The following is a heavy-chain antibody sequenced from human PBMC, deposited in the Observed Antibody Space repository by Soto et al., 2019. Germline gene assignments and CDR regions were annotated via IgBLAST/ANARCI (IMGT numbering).Heavy chain of an antibody. D-gene: IGHD2-15*01. CDR3: ARDRCYDGTCYSASDS. V-gene: IGHV3-48*02. CDR1: GFSFSTHV. Sequence: GGSLRLSCIDSGFSFSTHVMDWVRQAPGKGPEWIAYISTTSFTIYYADSVKGRFTISRDNDRSSLYLEMNRLRDEDTAVYYCARDRCYDGTCYSASDSWGQGTLVTVS. J-gene: IGHJ5*01. CDR2: ISTTSFTI.